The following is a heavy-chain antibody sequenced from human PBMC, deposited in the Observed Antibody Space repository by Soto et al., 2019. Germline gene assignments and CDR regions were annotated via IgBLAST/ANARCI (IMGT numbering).Heavy chain of an antibody. Sequence: SVKVSCKASGGTFSSYAISWVRQAPGQGLEWMGGIIPIFGTANYAQKFQGRVTITADESTSTAYMELSSLRSEDTAVYYCARIGKPYYYYGVPMDVWGKGTTVTVSS. J-gene: IGHJ6*03. CDR2: IIPIFGTA. CDR1: GGTFSSYA. V-gene: IGHV1-69*13. CDR3: ARIGKPYYYYGVPMDV. D-gene: IGHD3-22*01.